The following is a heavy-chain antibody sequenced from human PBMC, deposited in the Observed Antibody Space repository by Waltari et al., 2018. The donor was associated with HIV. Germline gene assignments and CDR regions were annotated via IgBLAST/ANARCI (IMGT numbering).Heavy chain of an antibody. D-gene: IGHD3-22*01. CDR1: GFIFSSYG. Sequence: QVKLMASGGGAVQPGGSLRLSCAASGFIFSSYGIHWVRQVPGKGLEWVAVVWSDGSNKYYSDSVKGRFTISRDNSKNRVYLQMKSLRAEDTAVYYCAREPDSRPGWIDYWGQGTLVTVSS. J-gene: IGHJ4*02. CDR2: VWSDGSNK. V-gene: IGHV3-33*01. CDR3: AREPDSRPGWIDY.